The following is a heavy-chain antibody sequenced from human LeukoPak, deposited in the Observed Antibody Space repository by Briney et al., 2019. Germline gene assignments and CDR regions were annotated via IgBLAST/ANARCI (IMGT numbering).Heavy chain of an antibody. J-gene: IGHJ5*02. CDR3: ATDWGYYGSGSYYKKYWFDP. CDR2: ITPISGAT. V-gene: IGHV1-2*02. Sequence: GSVKVSCKASGYTFTDYYMHWVRQAPGQGLEWMGWITPISGATKYAQKFQGRFTMTDDTSTDTAYMELSSLRSEDTAVYYCATDWGYYGSGSYYKKYWFDPWGQGTLVTVSS. D-gene: IGHD3-10*01. CDR1: GYTFTDYY.